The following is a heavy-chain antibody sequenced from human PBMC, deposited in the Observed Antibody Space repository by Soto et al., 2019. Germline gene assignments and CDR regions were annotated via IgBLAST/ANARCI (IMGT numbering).Heavy chain of an antibody. V-gene: IGHV4-39*01. Sequence: SETLSLTCTVSGGSISSSSYYWGSIRQPPGKGLEWIGSIYYSGSTYYNPSLKSRVTISVDTSKNQFSLKLSSVTAADTAVYYCARHRLSPNTAMVDFDYWGQGTLVTVSS. CDR1: GGSISSSSYY. J-gene: IGHJ4*02. CDR2: IYYSGST. D-gene: IGHD5-18*01. CDR3: ARHRLSPNTAMVDFDY.